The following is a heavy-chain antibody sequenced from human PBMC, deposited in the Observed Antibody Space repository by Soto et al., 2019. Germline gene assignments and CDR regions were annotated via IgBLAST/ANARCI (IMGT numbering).Heavy chain of an antibody. V-gene: IGHV3-23*01. D-gene: IGHD3-10*01. CDR2: IGGSGSSA. Sequence: PGGSLRLCCVASGFTFKNFAMTWVRQAPGKGMEWVSAIGGSGSSANYADSVKGRFTVSRDDSKSTLYLQMSGLRVDDTALYYCAKDAVAYNGEWDWFDLWGQGTLVTVSS. CDR1: GFTFKNFA. J-gene: IGHJ5*02. CDR3: AKDAVAYNGEWDWFDL.